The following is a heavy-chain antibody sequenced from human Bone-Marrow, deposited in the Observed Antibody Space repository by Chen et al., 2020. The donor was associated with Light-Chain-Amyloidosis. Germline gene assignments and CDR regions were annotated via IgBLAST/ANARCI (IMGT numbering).Heavy chain of an antibody. J-gene: IGHJ5*02. D-gene: IGHD2-2*01. Sequence: QVQLQESGPGLVKPSQTLSLTCTVSGGSISSGGYYWSWIRQHPGKGLEWIGYIYYSGSTYYNPYLKNRVTISVDTSKNQFPLKLSSVTSADTAVYYCARDVAGYCSSTSCYPGWFDPWCQGTLVTVSS. CDR1: GGSISSGGYY. CDR2: IYYSGST. CDR3: ARDVAGYCSSTSCYPGWFDP. V-gene: IGHV4-31*03.